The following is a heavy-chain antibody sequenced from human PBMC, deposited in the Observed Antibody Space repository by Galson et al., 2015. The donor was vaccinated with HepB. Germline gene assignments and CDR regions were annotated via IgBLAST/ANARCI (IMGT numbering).Heavy chain of an antibody. CDR2: TYYRSKWYN. CDR3: ARGIAAAGPVWLALDFDY. J-gene: IGHJ4*02. CDR1: GDSVSSNSAA. Sequence: CAISGDSVSSNSAAWNWIRQSPSRGLEWLGRTYYRSKWYNDYAVSVKSRITINPDTSKNQFSLQLNSVTPEDTAVYYCARGIAAAGPVWLALDFDYWGQGTLVTVSS. D-gene: IGHD6-13*01. V-gene: IGHV6-1*01.